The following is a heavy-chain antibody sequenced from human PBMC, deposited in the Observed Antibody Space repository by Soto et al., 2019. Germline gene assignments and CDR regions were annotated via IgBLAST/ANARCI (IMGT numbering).Heavy chain of an antibody. CDR3: ARRKGDYYDSSGYHYYFDY. V-gene: IGHV1-2*02. Sequence: QVQLVQSGAEVKKPGASVKVSCKASGYTFTGYYMHWVRQAPGQGLEWMGWINPNSGGTKSAQKFQGRVTMTRDTSISTAYMEQSRLRSDDTAVYYCARRKGDYYDSSGYHYYFDYWGQGTLVTVSS. J-gene: IGHJ4*02. CDR1: GYTFTGYY. CDR2: INPNSGGT. D-gene: IGHD3-22*01.